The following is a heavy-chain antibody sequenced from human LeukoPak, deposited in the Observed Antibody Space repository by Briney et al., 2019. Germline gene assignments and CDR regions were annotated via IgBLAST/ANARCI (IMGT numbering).Heavy chain of an antibody. D-gene: IGHD1-26*01. V-gene: IGHV3-74*01. CDR3: ARDREIEWELPHSPLDY. CDR2: INSDGSST. CDR1: GFTFSSYW. Sequence: GGSLRLSCAASGFTFSSYWMHWVRQAPGKGLVWVSRINSDGSSTSYADSVKGRFTISRDNAKNTLYLQMNSLRAEDTAVYYCARDREIEWELPHSPLDYWGQGTLVTVSS. J-gene: IGHJ4*02.